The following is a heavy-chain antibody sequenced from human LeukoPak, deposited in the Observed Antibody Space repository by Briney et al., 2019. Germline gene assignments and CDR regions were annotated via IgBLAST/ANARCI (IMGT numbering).Heavy chain of an antibody. V-gene: IGHV3-66*01. Sequence: GGSLRLSCAASGFTASSNYMSWVRQAPGKGLEWVSVIYSGGSTYYADSVKGRFTISRDNSKNTLYLQMNSLRAEDTAVYCCAREMAAGHYHDAFDIWGQGTMVTVSS. CDR1: GFTASSNY. J-gene: IGHJ3*02. D-gene: IGHD6-13*01. CDR3: AREMAAGHYHDAFDI. CDR2: IYSGGST.